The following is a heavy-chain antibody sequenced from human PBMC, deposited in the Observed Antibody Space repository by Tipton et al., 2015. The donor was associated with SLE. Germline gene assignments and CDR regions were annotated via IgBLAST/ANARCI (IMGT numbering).Heavy chain of an antibody. J-gene: IGHJ3*02. CDR3: AKAGWQFNAFDI. CDR1: DDSISNYY. Sequence: LRLSCTVSDDSISNYYWSWIRQSPGKGLEWIGYGYYIGSTNYNPSLKSRLTISVDSSKNQFSLRLSSVSAADTAIYYCAKAGWQFNAFDIWGQGTMVTVSS. V-gene: IGHV4-59*01. CDR2: GYYIGST. D-gene: IGHD2-15*01.